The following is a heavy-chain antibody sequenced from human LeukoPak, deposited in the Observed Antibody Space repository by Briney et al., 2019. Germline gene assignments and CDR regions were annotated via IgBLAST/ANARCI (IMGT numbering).Heavy chain of an antibody. CDR1: GGSISSGSYY. D-gene: IGHD1-7*01. V-gene: IGHV4-61*02. CDR2: IYTSGST. J-gene: IGHJ3*02. Sequence: SETLSLTCTVSGGSISSGSYYWSWIRQPAGKGLEWIGRIYTSGSTNYNPSLKSRVTTSVDTSKNQFSLKLSSVTAADTAVYYCARDWNYGTFDIWGQGTMVTVSS. CDR3: ARDWNYGTFDI.